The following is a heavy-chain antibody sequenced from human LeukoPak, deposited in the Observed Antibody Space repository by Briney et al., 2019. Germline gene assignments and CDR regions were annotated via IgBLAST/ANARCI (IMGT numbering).Heavy chain of an antibody. CDR1: GGSFSGYY. Sequence: SETLSLTCAVHGGSFSGYYWSWIRQPPGKGLEWIGEINHSGSTNYNPSLKSRVTISVDTSKNQFSLKLSSVTAADTAVYYCARENYYYYYMDVWGKGTTVTVSS. CDR3: ARENYYYYYMDV. CDR2: INHSGST. J-gene: IGHJ6*03. V-gene: IGHV4-34*01.